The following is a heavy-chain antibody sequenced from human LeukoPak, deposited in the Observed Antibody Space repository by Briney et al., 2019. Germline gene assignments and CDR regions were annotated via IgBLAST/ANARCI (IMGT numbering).Heavy chain of an antibody. V-gene: IGHV3-23*01. CDR2: ISGSGGST. Sequence: GGSLRLSCAASGFTFSSYAMSWVRQAPGKGLEWVSAISGSGGSTYYADSVKGRFTISRDNSRNTLYLQMSSLRAEDTAVYYCAKLRDTAMATYWGQGTLVTVSS. CDR1: GFTFSSYA. CDR3: AKLRDTAMATY. J-gene: IGHJ4*02. D-gene: IGHD5-18*01.